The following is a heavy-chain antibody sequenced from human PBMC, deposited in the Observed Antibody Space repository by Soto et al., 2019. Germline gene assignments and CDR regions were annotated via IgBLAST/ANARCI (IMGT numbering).Heavy chain of an antibody. D-gene: IGHD1-26*01. V-gene: IGHV3-53*01. CDR2: IYSSGPT. CDR3: ARAFGGSYDY. Sequence: GGSLRLSCAASGFTVSSYYMNWVRLVPEKGLEWVSVIYSSGPTFYADSVRGRFTISRDNSKNTLYLQVNSLRVEDTAVYYCARAFGGSYDYWGQGTLVTVSS. CDR1: GFTVSSYY. J-gene: IGHJ4*02.